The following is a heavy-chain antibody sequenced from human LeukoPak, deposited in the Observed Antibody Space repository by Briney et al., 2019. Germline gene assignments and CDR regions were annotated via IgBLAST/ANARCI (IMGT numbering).Heavy chain of an antibody. CDR1: GYSFTSQG. CDR3: TLYNY. CDR2: INPDNGDT. Sequence: ASVKVSCKPSGYSFTSQGMHWVRQAPGQSLEWMGCINPDNGDTQYSQEFQGRVTITRDTSATTAYMELSSLRSDDMAVYYCTLYNYWGQGTLVTVSS. V-gene: IGHV1-3*03. J-gene: IGHJ4*02. D-gene: IGHD2-2*02.